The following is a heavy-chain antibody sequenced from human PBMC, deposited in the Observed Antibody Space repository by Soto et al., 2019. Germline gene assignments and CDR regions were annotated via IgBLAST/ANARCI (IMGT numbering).Heavy chain of an antibody. V-gene: IGHV6-1*01. Sequence: PSQTLSLTCAISGDSVSSNTAAWNWIRSSPSRGLEWLGRTYYRSNWRHDYAVSVKSRITVIPDTSKNHFSLQLNSVTPDDTAVYYCARGVAGRGFDLWGQGTLVTVSS. CDR1: GDSVSSNTAA. CDR2: TYYRSNWRH. D-gene: IGHD6-19*01. CDR3: ARGVAGRGFDL. J-gene: IGHJ4*02.